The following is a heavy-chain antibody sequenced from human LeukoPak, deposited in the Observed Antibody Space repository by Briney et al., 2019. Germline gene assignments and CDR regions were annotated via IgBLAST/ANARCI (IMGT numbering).Heavy chain of an antibody. CDR1: GASLSSSTSF. Sequence: SETLSLTCAVSGASLSSSTSFWGWLRQPPGEGPVWLVSVSHSGATYYNPPLKSRVTISLDASKNQITLTVTSVAVADTALYFCASRIVVSPTAIETWFDSWGQGTLVTVSS. J-gene: IGHJ5*01. D-gene: IGHD2-2*01. CDR2: VSHSGAT. V-gene: IGHV4-39*06. CDR3: ASRIVVSPTAIETWFDS.